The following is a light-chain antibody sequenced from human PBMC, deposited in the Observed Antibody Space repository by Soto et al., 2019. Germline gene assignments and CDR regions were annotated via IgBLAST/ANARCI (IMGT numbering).Light chain of an antibody. V-gene: IGKV3-20*01. J-gene: IGKJ1*01. Sequence: EIVLTQSPGTLSLSPGESATLSCRASLSFSSIYLAWYQQKPGQAPRLLISGASSRDAGIPDRFSGSGSGTDFTLSISRLEPEDFAGYYCQQYGSSAWTFGPGTKVEIK. CDR2: GAS. CDR3: QQYGSSAWT. CDR1: LSFSSIY.